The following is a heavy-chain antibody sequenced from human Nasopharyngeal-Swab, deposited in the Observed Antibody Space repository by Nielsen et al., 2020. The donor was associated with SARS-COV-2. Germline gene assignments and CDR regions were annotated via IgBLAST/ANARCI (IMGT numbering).Heavy chain of an antibody. J-gene: IGHJ3*02. CDR3: ARDDFTSTAFDI. V-gene: IGHV1-3*01. CDR2: INAGNGDT. CDR1: GCILAAYG. Sequence: ASVLVTCQASGCILAAYGMYWVRQAPGQGLEWVGWINAGNGDTKYSEKFQGRLTITRDISASTAYMELSSLTSEDTAVYYCARDDFTSTAFDIWGQGTMVTVSS.